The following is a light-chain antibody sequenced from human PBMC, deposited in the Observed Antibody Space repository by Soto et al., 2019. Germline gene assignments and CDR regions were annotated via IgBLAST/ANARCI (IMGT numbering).Light chain of an antibody. Sequence: QAVVTQEPSLTVSPGGTVTLTCASSTGAVTSGYYPNWFQQKPGQAPRALIYSTSNKHPWTPARFSGSLLGGQAALTLSGVPPEDGAEYCCLLYYAGAVVFGRATQLTVL. V-gene: IGLV7-43*01. CDR1: TGAVTSGYY. CDR3: LLYYAGAVV. J-gene: IGLJ2*01. CDR2: STS.